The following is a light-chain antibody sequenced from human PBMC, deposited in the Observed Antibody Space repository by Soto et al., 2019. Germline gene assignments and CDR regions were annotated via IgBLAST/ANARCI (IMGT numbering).Light chain of an antibody. V-gene: IGLV1-47*02. CDR2: SND. Sequence: QSVLTQSPSASGAPGQTIIISRSGSGSNIGTNAVYLYQQLPGSAPTLLVHSNDQRPFGVPHRFSGSRSGTSASLAVSGLRSEDEADYYCSAWDDALAAYVFGTGTKVTVL. CDR1: GSNIGTNA. J-gene: IGLJ1*01. CDR3: SAWDDALAAYV.